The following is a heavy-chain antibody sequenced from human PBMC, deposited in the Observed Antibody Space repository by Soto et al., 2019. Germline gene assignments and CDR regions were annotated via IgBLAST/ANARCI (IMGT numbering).Heavy chain of an antibody. V-gene: IGHV3-11*01. CDR1: GFTLSDYY. CDR2: ISSSGTII. CDR3: AGGVKQWLFGGDYDYYYMDV. Sequence: QVQLVESGGGLAKPGGSLRLSCEASGFTLSDYYMSWIRQAPGKGLEWISYISSSGTIIYYAYSVKGRFTISRDNAKKSLCLQMNSLRAEDTSVYYCAGGVKQWLFGGDYDYYYMDVWGKGARVTVSS. D-gene: IGHD3-16*01. J-gene: IGHJ6*03.